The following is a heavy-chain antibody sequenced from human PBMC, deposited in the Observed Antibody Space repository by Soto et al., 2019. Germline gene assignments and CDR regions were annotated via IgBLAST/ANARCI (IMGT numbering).Heavy chain of an antibody. D-gene: IGHD6-13*01. J-gene: IGHJ4*02. CDR3: ASRGSSSWYGY. Sequence: QLQLQESGPGLVKPSETLSLTCTVSGGSISSSSYYWGWIRQPPGKGLEWIGGIYYSGSTYYNPSLKSGVTISVDTSKNQFSLKLSSVTAADTAVYYCASRGSSSWYGYWGQGTLVTVSS. CDR2: IYYSGST. V-gene: IGHV4-39*01. CDR1: GGSISSSSYY.